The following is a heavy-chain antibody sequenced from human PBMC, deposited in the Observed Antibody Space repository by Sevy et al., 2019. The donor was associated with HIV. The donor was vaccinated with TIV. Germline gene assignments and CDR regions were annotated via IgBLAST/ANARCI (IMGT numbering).Heavy chain of an antibody. J-gene: IGHJ6*04. Sequence: GGSLRLSCTVSEFTVSNNYMSWVRQAPGKGLEWVSVIYSGGNKYYADSVKGRFTISRDNSKNTLYLQMNSLTAEDTAIYYCARAYTVTSMDVWGKGTTVTVSS. CDR1: EFTVSNNY. CDR3: ARAYTVTSMDV. D-gene: IGHD4-17*01. V-gene: IGHV3-53*01. CDR2: IYSGGNK.